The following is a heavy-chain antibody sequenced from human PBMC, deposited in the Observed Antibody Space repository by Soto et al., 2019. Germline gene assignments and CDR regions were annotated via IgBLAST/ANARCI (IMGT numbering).Heavy chain of an antibody. J-gene: IGHJ6*01. D-gene: IGHD5-18*01. CDR2: INPSGGST. CDR1: GYTFTSYY. V-gene: IGHV1-46*01. Sequence: ASVKVSCKASGYTFTSYYMHWVRQAPGQGLEWMGIINPSGGSTSYAQKFQGRVTMTRDTSTSTVYMELSSLRSEDTAAYYCASTETAMAPGYYYGMDVWGQGTTVTVSS. CDR3: ASTETAMAPGYYYGMDV.